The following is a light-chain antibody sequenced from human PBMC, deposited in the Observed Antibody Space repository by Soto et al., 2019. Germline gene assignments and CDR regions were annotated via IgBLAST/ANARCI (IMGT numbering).Light chain of an antibody. CDR2: GAS. V-gene: IGKV3-20*01. CDR1: QSLGSN. CDR3: QQYGSSPRT. Sequence: VGMTQSPATLSVSPGERATLSCRASQSLGSNLAWYHQNPGQAPRLLIYGASSRATGIPDRFSGSGSGTDFTLTISRLEPEDFAVYYCQQYGSSPRTFGQGTRLEIK. J-gene: IGKJ5*01.